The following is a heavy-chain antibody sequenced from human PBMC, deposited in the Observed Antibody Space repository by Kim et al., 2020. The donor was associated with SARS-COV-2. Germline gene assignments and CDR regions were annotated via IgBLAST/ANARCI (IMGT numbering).Heavy chain of an antibody. J-gene: IGHJ4*02. CDR2: IYYSGST. D-gene: IGHD3-22*01. CDR1: GGSISSYY. Sequence: SETLSLTCTVSGGSISSYYWSWIRQPPGKGLEWIGYIYYSGSTNYNPSLKSRVTISVDTSRNQFSLKLSSVTAADTAVYYCAALPDYFDSSGYQDFHYWSQGTLVTVSS. V-gene: IGHV4-59*13. CDR3: AALPDYFDSSGYQDFHY.